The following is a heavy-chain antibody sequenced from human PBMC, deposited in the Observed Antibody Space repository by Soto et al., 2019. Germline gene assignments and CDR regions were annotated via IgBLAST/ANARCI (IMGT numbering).Heavy chain of an antibody. CDR1: GYXFTSYY. V-gene: IGHV1-46*03. CDR3: SRVDPGETSPFDH. CDR2: INPFDGSR. J-gene: IGHJ4*02. D-gene: IGHD3-10*01. Sequence: GASVKVSCKASGYXFTSYYIHWVRQAPGQGLEWMGWINPFDGSRMFAQSFQGRVTMTRDTSTSTVYMEVSSLRSEDTAVYYCSRVDPGETSPFDHWGQGTLVTVSS.